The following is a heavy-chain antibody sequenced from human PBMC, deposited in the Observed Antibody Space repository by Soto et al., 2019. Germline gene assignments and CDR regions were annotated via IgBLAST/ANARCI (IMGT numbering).Heavy chain of an antibody. CDR2: ISGSGGST. CDR1: GFTFSSYA. Sequence: PGGSLRLSCAASGFTFSSYAMSWVRQAPGKGLEWVSAISGSGGSTYYADSVKGRFTISRDNSKNTLYLQMNSLRAEDTAVYYCAKDILSRYSYGYSLPGPFDYWGQGTLVTVSS. CDR3: AKDILSRYSYGYSLPGPFDY. V-gene: IGHV3-23*01. J-gene: IGHJ4*02. D-gene: IGHD5-18*01.